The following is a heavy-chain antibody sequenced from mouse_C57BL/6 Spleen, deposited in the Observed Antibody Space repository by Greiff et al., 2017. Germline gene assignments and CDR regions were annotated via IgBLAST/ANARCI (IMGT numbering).Heavy chain of an antibody. V-gene: IGHV14-4*01. Sequence: VQLQQSGAELVRPGASVKLSCTASGFNIKDDYMHWVKQRPEQGLEWIGWIDPENGDTEYASKFQGKATITADTSSNTAYLQLSSLTSEDTAVYYCTMGIYYGSSPYAMDYWGQGTSVTVSS. CDR1: GFNIKDDY. CDR3: TMGIYYGSSPYAMDY. J-gene: IGHJ4*01. CDR2: IDPENGDT. D-gene: IGHD1-1*01.